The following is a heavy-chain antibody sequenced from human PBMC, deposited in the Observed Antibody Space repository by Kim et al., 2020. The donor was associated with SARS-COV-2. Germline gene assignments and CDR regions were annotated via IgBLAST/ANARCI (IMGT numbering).Heavy chain of an antibody. Sequence: GGSLRLSCAASGFTFSSYSMNWVRQAPGKGLEWVSSISSSSSYIYYADSVKGRFTISRDNAKNSLYLQMNSLRAEDTAVYYCASTVADTMYAFDIWGQGTMVTVSS. J-gene: IGHJ3*02. V-gene: IGHV3-21*01. CDR3: ASTVADTMYAFDI. CDR2: ISSSSSYI. D-gene: IGHD6-19*01. CDR1: GFTFSSYS.